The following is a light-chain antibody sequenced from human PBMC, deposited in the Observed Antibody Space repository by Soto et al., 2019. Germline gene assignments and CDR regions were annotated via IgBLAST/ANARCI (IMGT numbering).Light chain of an antibody. CDR1: TGAVTTSHF. CDR2: NTN. V-gene: IGLV7-46*01. Sequence: AVVTQEPSLTVSPGGTVTLTCGSSTGAVTTSHFPYWIQQKPGQAPKTLICNTNDKHSWTPARFSGSLLGGKAALTLSGAQPEDEAEYYCLLAYSGARVFGGGTKLTVL. CDR3: LLAYSGARV. J-gene: IGLJ2*01.